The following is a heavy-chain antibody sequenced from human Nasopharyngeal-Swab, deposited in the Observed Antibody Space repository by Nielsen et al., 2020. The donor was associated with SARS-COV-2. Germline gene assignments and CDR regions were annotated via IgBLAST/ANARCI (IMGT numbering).Heavy chain of an antibody. J-gene: IGHJ4*02. Sequence: GGSLRLSCATSGFTFSDYYMSWIRQAPGKGLEWVSYISDSGDTIYYADSVKGRFTISRDNAQNSLYLQMNSLRAEDTAIYYCATDRDNYGSGTFGYWGQGTLVTVAS. V-gene: IGHV3-11*04. D-gene: IGHD3-10*01. CDR1: GFTFSDYY. CDR2: ISDSGDTI. CDR3: ATDRDNYGSGTFGY.